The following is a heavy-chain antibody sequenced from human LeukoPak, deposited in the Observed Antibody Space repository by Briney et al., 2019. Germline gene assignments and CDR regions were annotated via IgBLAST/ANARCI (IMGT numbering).Heavy chain of an antibody. D-gene: IGHD5-18*01. V-gene: IGHV4-39*07. Sequence: SETLSLTCTVSGGSISSSSYYWGWIRQPPGKGLEWIGSIYYSGSTYYNPSLKSRVTISVDTSKNQFSLKLSSVTAADTAVYYCARLEYSYGYLSYDYMDVWGKGTTVTISS. J-gene: IGHJ6*03. CDR2: IYYSGST. CDR3: ARLEYSYGYLSYDYMDV. CDR1: GGSISSSSYY.